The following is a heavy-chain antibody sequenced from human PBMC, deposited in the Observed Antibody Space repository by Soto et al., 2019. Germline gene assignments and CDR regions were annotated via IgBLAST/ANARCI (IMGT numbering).Heavy chain of an antibody. CDR1: GDSISSYY. CDR2: IHYSGST. D-gene: IGHD3-10*01. CDR3: ARDFHYGAGSRRGFDP. Sequence: PSETLSLTCTVSGDSISSYYWSWIRQPPGKGLKWIGYIHYSGSTNYNPSLKSRVTISVDTSKNQFSLKLSSVTAADTAVYYCARDFHYGAGSRRGFDPWVQGTVVTVS. V-gene: IGHV4-59*12. J-gene: IGHJ5*02.